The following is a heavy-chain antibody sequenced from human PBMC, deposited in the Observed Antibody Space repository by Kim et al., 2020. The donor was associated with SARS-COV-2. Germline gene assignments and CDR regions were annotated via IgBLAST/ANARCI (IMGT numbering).Heavy chain of an antibody. J-gene: IGHJ4*02. CDR3: ARDTGIAVADTDY. V-gene: IGHV3-30*04. CDR2: ISYDGSNK. Sequence: GGSLRLSCAASGFTFSSYAMHWVRQAPGKGLEWVAVISYDGSNKYYADSVKGRFTISRDNSKNTLYLQMNSLRAEDTAVYYCARDTGIAVADTDYSGQGTLVPVSS. D-gene: IGHD6-19*01. CDR1: GFTFSSYA.